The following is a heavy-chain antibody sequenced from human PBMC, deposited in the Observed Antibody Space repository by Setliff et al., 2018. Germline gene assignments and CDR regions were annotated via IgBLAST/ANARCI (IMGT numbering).Heavy chain of an antibody. CDR1: GYPFVGYF. V-gene: IGHV1-2*02. CDR2: IDPKSGRT. Sequence: VKVSCKTSGYPFVGYFIYWMQQAPGQGLVWVGWIDPKSGRTTYAVKFQGRVTMTRDTSSSTIYMEVNSLTSDDTAVYFCAKQGDLAFDYWGQGTQVTVSS. J-gene: IGHJ4*02. D-gene: IGHD3-16*01. CDR3: AKQGDLAFDY.